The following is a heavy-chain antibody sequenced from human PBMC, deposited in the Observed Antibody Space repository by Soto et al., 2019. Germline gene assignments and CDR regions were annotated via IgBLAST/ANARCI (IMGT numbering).Heavy chain of an antibody. V-gene: IGHV2-5*02. Sequence: KESGPTLVKPTQNLTLTCTFSGFSLSSTRMAVGWIRQPPGKALEWLALIYWDDDKRYSPFLKSRLTITKDTSKNQVVLTMSNMDPVDTARYYCAHIVVAGLGYYFDYWGQGTLVTVSS. CDR1: GFSLSSTRMA. J-gene: IGHJ4*02. CDR3: AHIVVAGLGYYFDY. D-gene: IGHD6-19*01. CDR2: IYWDDDK.